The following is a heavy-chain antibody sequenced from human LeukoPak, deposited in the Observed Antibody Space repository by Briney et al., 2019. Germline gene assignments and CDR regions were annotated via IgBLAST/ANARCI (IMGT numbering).Heavy chain of an antibody. D-gene: IGHD2-15*01. Sequence: PGGSLRLSCAASGFTFSGNAMSWVRQSPGKGLEWVSAISGSGDTTYYADSVKGRFTISRGNSKNTLYLQMSNLRADDTAVYFCAKEIVVAAAYFDFWGQGTLVTVSS. CDR2: ISGSGDTT. CDR3: AKEIVVAAAYFDF. CDR1: GFTFSGNA. J-gene: IGHJ4*02. V-gene: IGHV3-23*01.